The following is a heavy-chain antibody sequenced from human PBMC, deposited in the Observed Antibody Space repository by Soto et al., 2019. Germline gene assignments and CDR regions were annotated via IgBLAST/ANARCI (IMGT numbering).Heavy chain of an antibody. Sequence: SETLSLTCTVSGGSISGGDYYWSWLRQPPGKGLEWIGYICYCGRTYYNSSLNSRVTISVDTSKNQFSLKLSSVTAADTVVYYCARVSTVLDTNFDYWGQGTLVTVSS. CDR3: ARVSTVLDTNFDY. D-gene: IGHD2-8*01. J-gene: IGHJ4*02. CDR2: ICYCGRT. CDR1: GGSISGGDYY. V-gene: IGHV4-30-4*01.